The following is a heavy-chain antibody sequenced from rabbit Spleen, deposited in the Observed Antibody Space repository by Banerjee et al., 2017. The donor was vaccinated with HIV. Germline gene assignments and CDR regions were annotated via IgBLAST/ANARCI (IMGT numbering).Heavy chain of an antibody. CDR2: IYTISGAT. CDR1: GFSFSSGYW. CDR3: ARGRNSGTTTYAYNL. D-gene: IGHD1-1*01. Sequence: QEQLVESGGGLVQPEGSLTLTCKASGFSFSSGYWICWVRQAPGKGLEWIGCIYTISGATGYASWAKGRFTITRSTSLNTVTLQLNSLTAADTATYFCARGRNSGTTTYAYNLWGPGTLVTVS. V-gene: IGHV1S43*01. J-gene: IGHJ4*01.